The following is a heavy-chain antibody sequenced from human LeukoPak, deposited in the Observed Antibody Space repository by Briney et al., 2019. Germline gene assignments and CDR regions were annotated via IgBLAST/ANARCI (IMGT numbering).Heavy chain of an antibody. CDR1: GFTFDDYA. V-gene: IGHV3-43D*04. Sequence: GGSLRLSCAASGFTFDDYAMHWVRQAPGKGLEWVSLISWDGGSTYYADSVKGRFTISRDNSKNSLYLQMNSLRAEDTALYYCAKPINSGWYGGAFDIWAKGQWSPSLQ. D-gene: IGHD6-19*01. J-gene: IGHJ3*02. CDR2: ISWDGGST. CDR3: AKPINSGWYGGAFDI.